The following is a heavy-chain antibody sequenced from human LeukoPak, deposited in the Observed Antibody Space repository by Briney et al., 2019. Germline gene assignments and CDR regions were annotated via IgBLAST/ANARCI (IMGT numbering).Heavy chain of an antibody. CDR2: INHSGST. V-gene: IGHV4-34*01. CDR3: ARGSAAGLAY. D-gene: IGHD6-13*01. J-gene: IGHJ4*02. CDR1: GGSFSGYY. Sequence: SETLSLTCAVYGGSFSGYYWSWIRQPPGKGLEWIGEINHSGSTNYNPSLKSRLTISVDTPKNQFSLKLSSVTAADTAVYYCARGSAAGLAYWGQGTLVTVSS.